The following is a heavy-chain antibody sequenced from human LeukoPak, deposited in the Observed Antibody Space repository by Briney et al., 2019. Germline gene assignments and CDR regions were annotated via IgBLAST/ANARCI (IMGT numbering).Heavy chain of an antibody. V-gene: IGHV1-69*06. CDR3: AKGADSSGWYSVAYYYMDV. CDR1: GGTFSSYA. D-gene: IGHD6-19*01. J-gene: IGHJ6*03. CDR2: IIPIFGTA. Sequence: ASVKVSCKASGGTFSSYAISWVRQAPGQGLEWMGGIIPIFGTANYAQKFQGRVTITADKSTSTAYMELSSLRSEDTAVYYCAKGADSSGWYSVAYYYMDVWGKGTTVTISS.